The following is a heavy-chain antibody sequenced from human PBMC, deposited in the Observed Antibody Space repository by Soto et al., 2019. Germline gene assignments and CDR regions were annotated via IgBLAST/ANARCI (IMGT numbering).Heavy chain of an antibody. V-gene: IGHV3-48*01. CDR3: XXXXXSLNWFDT. CDR1: GFTFSSYS. CDR2: ISSSSSTT. Sequence: EVQLVESGGGLVQPGGSLRLSCAASGFTFSSYSMNWVRQAPGKGLEWVSYISSSSSTTYYADSVNGRFTISRDNXXXXXXXXXXXXXXXXXXXXXXXXXXXSLNWFDTWGQGTLVTVSS. J-gene: IGHJ5*02.